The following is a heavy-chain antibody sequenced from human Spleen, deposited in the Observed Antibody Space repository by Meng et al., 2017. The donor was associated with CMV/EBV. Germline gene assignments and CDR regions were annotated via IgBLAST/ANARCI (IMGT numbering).Heavy chain of an antibody. CDR3: ARDPSYGYYDFWSGYSGMDV. CDR1: GINLNTYW. D-gene: IGHD3-3*01. CDR2: INSDGSST. J-gene: IGHJ6*02. Sequence: GGSLRLSCAVSGINLNTYWMHWVRQAPGKGLVWVSRINSDGSSTSYADSVKGRFTISRDNAKNTLYLQMNSLRAEDTAVYYCARDPSYGYYDFWSGYSGMDVWGQGTTVTVSS. V-gene: IGHV3-74*01.